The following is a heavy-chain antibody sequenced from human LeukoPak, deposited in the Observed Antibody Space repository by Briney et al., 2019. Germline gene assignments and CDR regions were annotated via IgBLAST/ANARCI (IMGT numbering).Heavy chain of an antibody. V-gene: IGHV1-69*04. J-gene: IGHJ5*02. D-gene: IGHD3-10*01. CDR2: IIPILGIA. CDR1: GGTFSSYA. CDR3: ARGGNQSGKFDP. Sequence: ASVKVSCKASGGTFSSYAISWVRQAPGQGLEWMGRIIPILGIANYAQKLQGRVTMTTDTSTSTAYMELRSLRSDDTAVYYCARGGNQSGKFDPWGQGTLVTVSS.